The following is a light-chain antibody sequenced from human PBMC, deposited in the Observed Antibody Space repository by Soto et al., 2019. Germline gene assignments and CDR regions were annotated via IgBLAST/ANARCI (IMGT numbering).Light chain of an antibody. J-gene: IGLJ3*02. CDR1: SSDVGGYNY. V-gene: IGLV2-14*01. CDR2: EVS. CDR3: SSYTGSSTPV. Sequence: ALTQPASVSGSPGQSITISCTGTSSDVGGYNYVSWYQHHPGKAPKLMIYEVSNRPSGVSNRFSGSKSGNTASLTISGLQAEDEADYYCSSYTGSSTPVFGGGTKLTVL.